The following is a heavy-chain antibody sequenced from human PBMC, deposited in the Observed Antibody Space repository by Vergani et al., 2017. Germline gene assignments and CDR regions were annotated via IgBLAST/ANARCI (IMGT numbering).Heavy chain of an antibody. CDR3: ARDSYWRSSGGLWDY. J-gene: IGHJ4*02. Sequence: QVQLVESGGGVVQPGRSLRLSCAASGFTFCSYAMHWVRQAPGKGLEWVAVISYDGSNKYYADSVKGRFTISRDNSKNTLYLQMNSLRAEDTAVYYCARDSYWRSSGGLWDYWGQGTLVTVSS. CDR2: ISYDGSNK. D-gene: IGHD6-6*01. CDR1: GFTFCSYA. V-gene: IGHV3-30-3*01.